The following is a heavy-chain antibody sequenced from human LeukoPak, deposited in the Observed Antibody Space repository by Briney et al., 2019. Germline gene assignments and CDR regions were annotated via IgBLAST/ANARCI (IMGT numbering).Heavy chain of an antibody. V-gene: IGHV4-39*01. J-gene: IGHJ5*02. CDR2: MYYSGST. CDR1: AASISSRSHY. CDR3: ARIAGGGWFDP. D-gene: IGHD6-13*01. Sequence: PSQTLSLTCTVTAASISSRSHYWGWIRQPPWKGLEWIADMYYSGSTHYNMALRSRVTMSVDTSRNQFSLKLASVTAADTAMYYCARIAGGGWFDPWGQGTLVTVSS.